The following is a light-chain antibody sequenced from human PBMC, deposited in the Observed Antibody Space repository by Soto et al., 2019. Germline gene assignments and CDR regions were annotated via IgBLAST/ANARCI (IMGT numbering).Light chain of an antibody. Sequence: DIQMTPSPSTLSASVGDRVTLTCRASQSISSWLAWYQQKPGKAPKLLIYKASSLESGVPSRFSGSGSGTEFTLTISSLQPEDFATYYCQQSYSTPITFGQGTRLEIK. CDR3: QQSYSTPIT. CDR2: KAS. V-gene: IGKV1-5*03. CDR1: QSISSW. J-gene: IGKJ5*01.